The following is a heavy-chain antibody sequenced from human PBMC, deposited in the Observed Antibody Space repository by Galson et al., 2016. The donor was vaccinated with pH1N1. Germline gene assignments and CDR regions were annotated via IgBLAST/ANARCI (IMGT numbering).Heavy chain of an antibody. CDR3: AKDLCSGASGYTVWEVRDFDY. CDR1: GFTFSHCG. D-gene: IGHD2-2*02. Sequence: SLRLSCAASGFTFSHCGMFWVRQAAGRGLEWVAFIEHDGTEKYNVDSVKGRFTVSRDNSKNSLFLQMSSLRADDTALYYCAKDLCSGASGYTVWEVRDFDYWGPGTLVTVSS. J-gene: IGHJ4*02. CDR2: IEHDGTEK. V-gene: IGHV3-30*02.